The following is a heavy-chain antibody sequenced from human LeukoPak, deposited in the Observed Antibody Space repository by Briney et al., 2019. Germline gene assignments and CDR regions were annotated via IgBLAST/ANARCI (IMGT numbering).Heavy chain of an antibody. V-gene: IGHV4-39*01. CDR1: GGSISSSSYY. Sequence: SETLSLTCSVSGGSISSSSYYWGWIRQPPGKGLEWIGSIYYTGSTYYNPSLKSRVTISVDTSKNQFSLKLSSVTAADTAVYYCARHVSAIKFYFDYWGQGTLVTVSS. CDR3: ARHVSAIKFYFDY. J-gene: IGHJ4*02. CDR2: IYYTGST. D-gene: IGHD5/OR15-5a*01.